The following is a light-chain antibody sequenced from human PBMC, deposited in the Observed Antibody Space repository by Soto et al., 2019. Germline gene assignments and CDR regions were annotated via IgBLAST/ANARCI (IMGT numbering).Light chain of an antibody. V-gene: IGLV2-8*01. Sequence: QSALTQPPSASGSPGQSVAISCTGTSSDVGGYHYVSWYQQHPGKAPKLMIYEVNKRPSGVPDRFSGSKSGNTASLTVSGLQAEDEADYYCSSYAGSSNVFGTGTKLTVL. CDR3: SSYAGSSNV. CDR2: EVN. J-gene: IGLJ1*01. CDR1: SSDVGGYHY.